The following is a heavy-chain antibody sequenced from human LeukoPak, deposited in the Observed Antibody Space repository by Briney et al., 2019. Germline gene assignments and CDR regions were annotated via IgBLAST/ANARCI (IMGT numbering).Heavy chain of an antibody. CDR2: IYYSGST. D-gene: IGHD5-18*01. Sequence: SETLSLTCTVSGGSISSGGYYWSWIRQHPGKGLEWIGYIYYSGSTYYNPSLKSRVTISVDTSKNQFSLKLSSVTAADTAVYYCARVAVSRGYSYGQIDYWGQGTLVTVSS. CDR1: GGSISSGGYY. V-gene: IGHV4-31*03. CDR3: ARVAVSRGYSYGQIDY. J-gene: IGHJ4*02.